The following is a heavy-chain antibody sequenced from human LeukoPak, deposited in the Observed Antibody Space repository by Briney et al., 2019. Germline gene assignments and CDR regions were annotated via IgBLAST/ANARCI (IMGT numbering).Heavy chain of an antibody. Sequence: ASVEVSCKASGYTFTSYDINWVRQATGQGLEWMGWMNPNSGNTGYAQKFQGRVTMTRNTSISTAYMELSSLRSEDTAVYYCARGLHILTVNSDYYYYMDVWGKGTTVTISS. J-gene: IGHJ6*03. D-gene: IGHD3-9*01. CDR2: MNPNSGNT. CDR1: GYTFTSYD. CDR3: ARGLHILTVNSDYYYYMDV. V-gene: IGHV1-8*01.